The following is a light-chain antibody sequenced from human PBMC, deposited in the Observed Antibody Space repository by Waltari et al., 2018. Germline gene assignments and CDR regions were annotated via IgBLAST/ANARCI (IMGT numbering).Light chain of an antibody. CDR2: AAS. V-gene: IGKV3-15*01. J-gene: IGKJ2*01. CDR3: QQYNYWPGT. CDR1: QTVNTN. Sequence: IAMTQSPATLSVSPGESATLSCRASQTVNTNLAWYLQKPGQAPRLLIYAASQRATGSPARFSGGGSGTEFTLTISGLQSEDSAVYYCQQYNYWPGTFGQGTTLDIK.